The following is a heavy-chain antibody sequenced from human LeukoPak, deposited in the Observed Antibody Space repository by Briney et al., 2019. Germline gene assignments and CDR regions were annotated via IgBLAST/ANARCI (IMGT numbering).Heavy chain of an antibody. Sequence: PSQTLSLTCTVSGGSISSGGYYRSWIRQHPGKGLEWIGYIYYSGSTYYNPSLKSRVTISVDTSKTQFSLKLSSATAADTAVYYCARDRWTTQGFSFDYWGQGTLVTVSS. D-gene: IGHD4-17*01. J-gene: IGHJ4*02. CDR3: ARDRWTTQGFSFDY. CDR2: IYYSGST. V-gene: IGHV4-31*03. CDR1: GGSISSGGYY.